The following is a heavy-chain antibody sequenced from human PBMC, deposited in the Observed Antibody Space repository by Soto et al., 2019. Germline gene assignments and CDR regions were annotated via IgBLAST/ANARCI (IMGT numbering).Heavy chain of an antibody. J-gene: IGHJ4*02. CDR1: WYTLSNSG. D-gene: IGHD5-12*01. CDR2: ISAYNGNT. Sequence: GASVKGPPKASWYTLSNSGISWGGQAPGQGLEWMGWISAYNGNTNYAQKLQGRVTMTTDTSTSTAYMELRSLRSDDTAVYYCASGPGYSGYDHWGQGTLVTVSS. V-gene: IGHV1-18*01. CDR3: ASGPGYSGYDH.